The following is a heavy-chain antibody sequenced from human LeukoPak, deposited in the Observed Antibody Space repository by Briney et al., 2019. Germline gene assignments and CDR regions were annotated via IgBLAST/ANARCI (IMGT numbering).Heavy chain of an antibody. CDR2: IYYSGST. V-gene: IGHV4-59*08. J-gene: IGHJ4*02. Sequence: PSETLSLTCTISGGSISSYYWSWIRQPPGKGLEWIGYIYYSGSTNYNPSLKSRVTISLDASKNQFSLKLNSVTAADTAVYYCARRNTYYYDSSGYYYFDYWGQGTLVTVSS. D-gene: IGHD3-22*01. CDR3: ARRNTYYYDSSGYYYFDY. CDR1: GGSISSYY.